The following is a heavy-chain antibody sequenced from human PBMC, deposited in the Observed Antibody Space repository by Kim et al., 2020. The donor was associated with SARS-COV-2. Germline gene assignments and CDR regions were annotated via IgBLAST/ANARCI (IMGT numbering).Heavy chain of an antibody. D-gene: IGHD3-10*01. V-gene: IGHV3-21*01. CDR2: ISSSSSYI. Sequence: GGSLRLSCAASGFTFSSYSMNWVRQAPGKGLEWVSSISSSSSYIYYADSVKGRFTISRDNAKNSLYLQMNSLRAEDTAVYYCARSTDPGYAIHYYGSAPYNWFDPWGQGTLVTVSS. CDR3: ARSTDPGYAIHYYGSAPYNWFDP. J-gene: IGHJ5*02. CDR1: GFTFSSYS.